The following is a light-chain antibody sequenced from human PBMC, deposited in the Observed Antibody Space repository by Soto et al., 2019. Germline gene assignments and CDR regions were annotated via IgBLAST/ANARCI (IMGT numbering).Light chain of an antibody. CDR1: NSDVGGYNY. J-gene: IGLJ1*01. CDR3: SSYTSSSTGV. CDR2: DVS. V-gene: IGLV2-14*03. Sequence: QSALTQPASVSGSPGQSITISCTGTNSDVGGYNYVSWYQQHPGKAPKLLIYDVSSRPSGLSNRFSGSKSGNTASLIISGLQAEDEADYYCSSYTSSSTGVFGTGTKVTVL.